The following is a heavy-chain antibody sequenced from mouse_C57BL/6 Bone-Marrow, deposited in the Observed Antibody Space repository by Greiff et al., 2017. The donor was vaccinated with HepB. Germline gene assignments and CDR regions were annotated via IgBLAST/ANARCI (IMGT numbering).Heavy chain of an antibody. CDR2: INPGSGGT. Sequence: QVQLKQSGAELVRPGTSVKVSCKASGYAFTNYLIEWVKQRPGQGLEWIGVINPGSGGTNYNEKFKGKATLTADKSSSTAYMQLSSLTSEDSAVYFCARSVNYSNSFDYWGQGTTLTVSS. CDR1: GYAFTNYL. D-gene: IGHD2-5*01. CDR3: ARSVNYSNSFDY. V-gene: IGHV1-54*01. J-gene: IGHJ2*01.